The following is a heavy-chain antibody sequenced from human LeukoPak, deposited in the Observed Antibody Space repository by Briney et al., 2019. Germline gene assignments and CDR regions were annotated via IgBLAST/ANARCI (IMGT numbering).Heavy chain of an antibody. J-gene: IGHJ4*02. Sequence: SVKVSCKASGGTFSSSAISWVRQAPGQGLEWMGGIIPIFHTSTYARKFQGRLTITADVSTNTAYMELSSLRSDDTAIYYCARELLPGGFADYWGQGTLVTVSS. V-gene: IGHV1-69*13. D-gene: IGHD3-22*01. CDR3: ARELLPGGFADY. CDR2: IIPIFHTS. CDR1: GGTFSSSA.